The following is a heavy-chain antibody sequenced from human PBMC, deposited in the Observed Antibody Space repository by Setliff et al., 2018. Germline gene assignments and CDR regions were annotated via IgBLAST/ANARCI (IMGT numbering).Heavy chain of an antibody. CDR3: TVYNTGSSKDHY. CDR2: IYHSGST. V-gene: IGHV4-61*10. CDR1: GGSISSGSYY. Sequence: SETLSLTCTVSGGSISSGSYYWSWIRQPAGKGLEWIGHIYHSGSTYYNPSLKSRVTISVDTSKNQFSLKLSSVTAADTALYYCTVYNTGSSKDHYWGQGTPVTVSS. D-gene: IGHD2-8*02. J-gene: IGHJ4*02.